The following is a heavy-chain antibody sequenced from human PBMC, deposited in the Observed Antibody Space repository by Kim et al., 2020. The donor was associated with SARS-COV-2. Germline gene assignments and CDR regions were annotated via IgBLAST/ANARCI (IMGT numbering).Heavy chain of an antibody. D-gene: IGHD5-18*01. J-gene: IGHJ4*02. V-gene: IGHV3-23*01. CDR2: ISGSGGST. Sequence: GVSLRLFCAASGFTFSSYAMSWVRQAPGKGLEWVSAISGSGGSTYYADSVKGRFTISRDNSKNTLYLQMNSLRAEDTAVYYCAKKPGIQLWYDYWGQGTLVTVSS. CDR1: GFTFSSYA. CDR3: AKKPGIQLWYDY.